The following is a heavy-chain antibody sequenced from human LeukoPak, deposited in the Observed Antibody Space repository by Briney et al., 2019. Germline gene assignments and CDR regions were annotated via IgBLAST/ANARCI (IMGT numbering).Heavy chain of an antibody. CDR2: ILPIFGTA. J-gene: IGHJ6*03. CDR3: AICRIASRRAFGYYYYMDV. D-gene: IGHD6-6*01. Sequence: ASVKVSCKASGGTFSSYAISWVRQAPGQGLELMGGILPIFGTANYAQKFQGRVTITTDDSTSTAYMELSSLRSEDTAVYYCAICRIASRRAFGYYYYMDVWGKGTTVTVSS. CDR1: GGTFSSYA. V-gene: IGHV1-69*05.